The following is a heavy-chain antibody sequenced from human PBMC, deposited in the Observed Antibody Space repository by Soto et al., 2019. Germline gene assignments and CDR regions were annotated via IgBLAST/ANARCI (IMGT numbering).Heavy chain of an antibody. D-gene: IGHD4-17*01. Sequence: SETLSLTCTVSGGSISSYYWSWIRQPPGKGLEWIGYIYYSGSTNYNPSLKSRVTISVDTSKNQFSLKLSSVTAADTAVYYCARAGITVTTLDYCGQGTLVTVSS. CDR3: ARAGITVTTLDY. CDR2: IYYSGST. J-gene: IGHJ4*02. CDR1: GGSISSYY. V-gene: IGHV4-59*12.